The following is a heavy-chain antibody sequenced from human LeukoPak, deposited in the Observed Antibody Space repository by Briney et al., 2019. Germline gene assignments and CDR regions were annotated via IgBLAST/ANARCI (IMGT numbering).Heavy chain of an antibody. V-gene: IGHV4-34*01. CDR3: AREPRPYNAWFDY. J-gene: IGHJ4*02. CDR2: INHSGST. Sequence: SETLSLTCAVYGGSFSGYYWSWIRQPPGKGLEWIGEINHSGSTNCNPSLKSRVTISVDTSKNQFSLKLSSVTAADTAVYYCAREPRPYNAWFDYWGQGTLVTVSS. CDR1: GGSFSGYY. D-gene: IGHD5-24*01.